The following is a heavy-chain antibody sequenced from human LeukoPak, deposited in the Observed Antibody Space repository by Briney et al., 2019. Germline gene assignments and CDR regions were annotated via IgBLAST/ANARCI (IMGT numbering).Heavy chain of an antibody. CDR3: AREGELGIFDY. CDR1: GGTFSSYA. Sequence: GASVTVSCKASGGTFSSYAISWVRQAPGQGLEWMGGIIPIFGTANYAQKFQGRVTITADESTSTAYMELSSLRSEDTAVYYCAREGELGIFDYWGQGTLVTVSS. CDR2: IIPIFGTA. D-gene: IGHD7-27*01. V-gene: IGHV1-69*13. J-gene: IGHJ4*02.